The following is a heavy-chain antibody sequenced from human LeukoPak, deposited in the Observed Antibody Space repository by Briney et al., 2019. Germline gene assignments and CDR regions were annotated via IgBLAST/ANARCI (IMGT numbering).Heavy chain of an antibody. CDR3: AKGSNNYPDNFDY. Sequence: GGTLRLSCAASGFTFSSYGMSWVRQAPGKGLEWVSVISGSGALTYYADSVKGRFTISRDNSKKTLFLQMNSLRAEDTAVYYCAKGSNNYPDNFDYWGQGTLVTVSS. V-gene: IGHV3-23*01. J-gene: IGHJ4*02. CDR2: ISGSGALT. D-gene: IGHD1-1*01. CDR1: GFTFSSYG.